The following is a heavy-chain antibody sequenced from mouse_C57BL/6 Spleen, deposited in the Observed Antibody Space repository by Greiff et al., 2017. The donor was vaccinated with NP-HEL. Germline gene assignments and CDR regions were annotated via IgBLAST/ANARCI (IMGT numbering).Heavy chain of an antibody. Sequence: VQLQQSGPGLVKPSQSLSLTCSVTGYSITSGYYWNWIRQFPGNKLEWMGYISYDGSNNYNPSLKNRISITRDTSKNQFFLKLNSVTTEDTATYYCARTSYYYGSSPFAYWGQGTLVTVSA. J-gene: IGHJ3*01. V-gene: IGHV3-6*01. CDR3: ARTSYYYGSSPFAY. CDR2: ISYDGSN. CDR1: GYSITSGYY. D-gene: IGHD1-1*01.